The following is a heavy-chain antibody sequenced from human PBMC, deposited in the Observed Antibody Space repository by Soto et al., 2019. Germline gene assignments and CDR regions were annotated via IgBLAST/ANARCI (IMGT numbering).Heavy chain of an antibody. CDR1: GFTFSSYG. D-gene: IGHD3-9*01. Sequence: ESGGGVVQPGRSLRLSCAASGFTFSSYGMHWVRQAPGKGLEWVAVIWYDGSNKYYADSVKGRFTISRDNSKNTLYLQMNSLRAEDTAVYYCARGESVMSYYDILTGYYTWGQGTLVTVSS. CDR2: IWYDGSNK. CDR3: ARGESVMSYYDILTGYYT. J-gene: IGHJ5*02. V-gene: IGHV3-33*01.